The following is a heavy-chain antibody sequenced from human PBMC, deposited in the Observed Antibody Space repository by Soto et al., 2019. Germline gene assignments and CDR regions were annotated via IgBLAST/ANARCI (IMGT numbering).Heavy chain of an antibody. CDR2: IYSDDNT. CDR1: GITATNGH. Sequence: DVQLVKSGGGLIQPGGSLRLSSAASGITATNGHMSWVRQAPGKGLEWVSVIYSDDNTYYADSVKGRFTISRDTSKNTVYLQMHSLRAEDTAVYYCARDWNGDKYFDFWDQGSLVTVSS. V-gene: IGHV3-53*01. D-gene: IGHD4-17*01. J-gene: IGHJ4*02. CDR3: ARDWNGDKYFDF.